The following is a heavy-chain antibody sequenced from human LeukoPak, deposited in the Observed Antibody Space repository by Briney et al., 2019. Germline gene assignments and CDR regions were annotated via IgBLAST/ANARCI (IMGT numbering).Heavy chain of an antibody. CDR2: ITHKSGAT. CDR3: VSWAGGNSDVASFDY. J-gene: IGHJ4*02. Sequence: ASVKLSCKASGYTFTDYYIHWVRQAPGQGLEWMGWITHKSGATKFAQKFQGRVTLTRDTSIKTAYMELSNLTSDDTAAYYCVSWAGGNSDVASFDYWGQGTLVTVSS. D-gene: IGHD2-21*01. V-gene: IGHV1-2*02. CDR1: GYTFTDYY.